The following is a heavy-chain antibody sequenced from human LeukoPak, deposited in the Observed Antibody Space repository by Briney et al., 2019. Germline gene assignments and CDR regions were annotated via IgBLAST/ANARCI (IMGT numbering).Heavy chain of an antibody. CDR3: ARDTGVGATGWDYFDY. D-gene: IGHD1-26*01. Sequence: GRSLRLSCAASGFTFSSYGMRWVRQAPGKGLEWVAVIWYDGSNKYYADSVKGRFTISRDNSKNTLCLQMNSLRAEDTAVYYCARDTGVGATGWDYFDYWGQGTLVTVSS. J-gene: IGHJ4*02. CDR2: IWYDGSNK. V-gene: IGHV3-33*01. CDR1: GFTFSSYG.